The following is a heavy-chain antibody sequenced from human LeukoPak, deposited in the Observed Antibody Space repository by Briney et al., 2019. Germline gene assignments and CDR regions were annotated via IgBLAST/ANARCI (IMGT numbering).Heavy chain of an antibody. V-gene: IGHV3-21*01. CDR3: ARDQNPASGVPPLDY. D-gene: IGHD3-10*01. J-gene: IGHJ4*02. CDR1: GFSFSSYS. CDR2: ISSNNVYI. Sequence: GGSLRLSCAASGFSFSSYSFNWVRQAPGKGLEWVSSISSNNVYIYYADSVKGRFSISRDNAKNSLYLQMSSLRADDTAVYYCARDQNPASGVPPLDYWGQGTLVTVSS.